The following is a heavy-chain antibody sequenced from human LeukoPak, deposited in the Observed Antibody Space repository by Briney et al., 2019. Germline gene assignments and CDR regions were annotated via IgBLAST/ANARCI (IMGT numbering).Heavy chain of an antibody. J-gene: IGHJ4*02. D-gene: IGHD6-13*01. CDR3: ARDQVAAAGPFDY. V-gene: IGHV4-39*07. CDR2: IYYTGST. CDR1: GGSISSSNYY. Sequence: SETLSLTCTVSGGSISSSNYYWGWIRQPPGKGLEWIGSIYYTGSTYYNPSLKSRVTISVDTSKNQFSLKLSSVTAADTAVYYCARDQVAAAGPFDYWGQGTLVTVSS.